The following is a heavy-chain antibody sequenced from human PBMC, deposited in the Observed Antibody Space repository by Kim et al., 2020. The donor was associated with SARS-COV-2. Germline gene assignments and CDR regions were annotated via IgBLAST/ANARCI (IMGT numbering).Heavy chain of an antibody. CDR1: GYTFTGYY. J-gene: IGHJ5*02. V-gene: IGHV1-2*06. Sequence: ASVKVSCKASGYTFTGYYMHWVRQAPGQGLEWMGRINPNSGGTNYAQKFQGRVTMTRDTSISTAYMELSRLRSDDTAVYYCARAVGVVYAIRNWFDPWGQGTLVTVSS. CDR3: ARAVGVVYAIRNWFDP. CDR2: INPNSGGT. D-gene: IGHD2-8*02.